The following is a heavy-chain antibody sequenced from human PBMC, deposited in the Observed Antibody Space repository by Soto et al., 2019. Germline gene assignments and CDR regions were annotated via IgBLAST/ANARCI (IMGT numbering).Heavy chain of an antibody. V-gene: IGHV1-3*01. CDR2: INAGNGNT. Sequence: VKXSCKASGYTFTSYAMHWVRQAPGQRLEWMGWINAGNGNTKYSQKFQGRVTITRDTSASTAYMELSSLRSEDTAVYYCARGPGGPDGPGDYWGQGTLVTVSS. J-gene: IGHJ4*02. CDR1: GYTFTSYA. CDR3: ARGPGGPDGPGDY. D-gene: IGHD2-15*01.